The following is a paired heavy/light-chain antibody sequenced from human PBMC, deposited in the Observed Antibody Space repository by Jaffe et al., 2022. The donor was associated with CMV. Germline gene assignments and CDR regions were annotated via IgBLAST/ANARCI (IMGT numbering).Heavy chain of an antibody. CDR3: ARGGLGSGSYFAYYGMDV. Sequence: QVQLQESGPGLVKPSETLSLTCTVSGGSIRSYYWSWIRQPPGKGLEWIGYIYYSGSTTYSPSLQSRVTISVDMSKNQFSLKLTSVTAADTGVYYCARGGLGSGSYFAYYGMDVWGQGTTVTVSS. V-gene: IGHV4-59*01. D-gene: IGHD3-10*01. J-gene: IGHJ6*02. CDR2: IYYSGST. CDR1: GGSIRSYY.
Light chain of an antibody. CDR1: SSNIGANYD. J-gene: IGLJ2*01. Sequence: QSVLTQPPSVSGAPGQRVTISCTGSSSNIGANYDVHWYQQPPGTAPKLLIYANSNRPSGVSDRFSGSKSGTSASLAITGLQAEDEADYYCQSYDSSLGGSVVVFGGGTKVTVL. CDR3: QSYDSSLGGSVVV. CDR2: ANS. V-gene: IGLV1-40*01.